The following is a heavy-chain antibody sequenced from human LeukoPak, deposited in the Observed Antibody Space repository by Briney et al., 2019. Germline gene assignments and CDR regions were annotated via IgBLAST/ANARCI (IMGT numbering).Heavy chain of an antibody. CDR1: GGSISSYY. CDR2: IYYSGST. V-gene: IGHV4-59*08. CDR3: ARSSAHLDYFDY. Sequence: SETLSLTCTVSGGSISSYYWSWIRQPPGKGLEWIGYIYYSGSTNSNPSLKSRVTISVDTSKNQFSLKLSSVTAADTAVYYCARSSAHLDYFDYWGQGTLVTVSS. J-gene: IGHJ4*02.